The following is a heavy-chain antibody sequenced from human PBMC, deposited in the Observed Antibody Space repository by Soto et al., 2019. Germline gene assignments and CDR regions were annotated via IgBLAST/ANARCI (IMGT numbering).Heavy chain of an antibody. V-gene: IGHV4-59*01. CDR3: ARRYSYGNWFDP. Sequence: SETLSLTCTVSGGSISSYYWSWIRQPPGKGLEWIGYIYYSGSTNYNPSLKSRVTISVDTSKNQFSLKLSSVTAADTAVYYCARRYSYGNWFDPWGQGTLVTVSS. CDR2: IYYSGST. D-gene: IGHD5-18*01. CDR1: GGSISSYY. J-gene: IGHJ5*02.